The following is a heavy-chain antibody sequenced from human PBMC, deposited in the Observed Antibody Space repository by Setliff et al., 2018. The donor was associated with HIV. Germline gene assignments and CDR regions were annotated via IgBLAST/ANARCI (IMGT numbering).Heavy chain of an antibody. CDR2: IFHTGSS. CDR3: ASLTDYGGDSGSH. D-gene: IGHD4-17*01. Sequence: PSETLSLTCTVSGASISSYYWSWIRQPPGKGLEWMGDIFHTGSSTYNPSLKSRVSLSVDTSKNQFSLRLSAVTAADTAVYYCASLTDYGGDSGSHWGQGTLVTVSS. V-gene: IGHV4-59*01. CDR1: GASISSYY. J-gene: IGHJ4*02.